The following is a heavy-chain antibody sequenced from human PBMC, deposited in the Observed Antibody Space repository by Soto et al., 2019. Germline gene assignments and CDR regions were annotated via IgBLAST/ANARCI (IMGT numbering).Heavy chain of an antibody. CDR2: ISAYNGNT. V-gene: IGHV1-18*01. CDR3: ARVLNFWNGFLAYGMDV. D-gene: IGHD3-3*01. Sequence: QVQLVQSGAEVKKPGASVKVSCKASGYTFTSYGISWVRQAPGQGLEWMGWISAYNGNTNYAQKLQGRVTMTTDTSTRKAYMELRSLRSDDTAVYYCARVLNFWNGFLAYGMDVWGHGTTVTVSS. CDR1: GYTFTSYG. J-gene: IGHJ6*02.